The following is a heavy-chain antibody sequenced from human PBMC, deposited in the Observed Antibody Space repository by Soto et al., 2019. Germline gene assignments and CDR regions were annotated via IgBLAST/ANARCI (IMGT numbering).Heavy chain of an antibody. Sequence: EVQLVESGGDLVQPGRSLRLSCAASGFTFDDSAMHWVRQAPGKGLEWVSSITWNSGAVAYADSVKGRFTISRDNAKSSLFLQMNSLRAEDTAFYYGAKVTGYSSGWYDYWGQGILVTVSS. V-gene: IGHV3-9*01. CDR1: GFTFDDSA. J-gene: IGHJ4*02. D-gene: IGHD6-19*01. CDR2: ITWNSGAV. CDR3: AKVTGYSSGWYDY.